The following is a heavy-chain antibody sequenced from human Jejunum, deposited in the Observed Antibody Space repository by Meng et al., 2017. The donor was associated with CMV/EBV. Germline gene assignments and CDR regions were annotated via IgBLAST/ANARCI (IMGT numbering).Heavy chain of an antibody. Sequence: VGYTLHWARPLAGGCLEGVSLISWGDGHTYYADSVKGRFTISRDNSKNSLYLQMNSLRPEDTALYYCAKDVTHYDFWSGSVGMDVWGQGTTVTVSS. CDR1: VGYT. CDR2: ISWGDGHT. CDR3: AKDVTHYDFWSGSVGMDV. J-gene: IGHJ6*02. V-gene: IGHV3-43*01. D-gene: IGHD3-3*01.